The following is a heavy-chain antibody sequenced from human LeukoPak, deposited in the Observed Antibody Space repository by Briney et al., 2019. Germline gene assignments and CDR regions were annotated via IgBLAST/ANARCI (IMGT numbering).Heavy chain of an antibody. J-gene: IGHJ4*02. CDR2: INDRGST. D-gene: IGHD3-10*01. Sequence: PSETLSLTCTVSGGSLNIYYWSWLRQSPGKGLEWIAFINDRGSTNYIPSLMSRATISMDTSKSQFSLTLNSVTPADAGVYFCARSSSASYHHAFGLWGQGTLVTVSP. CDR3: ARSSSASYHHAFGL. CDR1: GGSLNIYY. V-gene: IGHV4-59*01.